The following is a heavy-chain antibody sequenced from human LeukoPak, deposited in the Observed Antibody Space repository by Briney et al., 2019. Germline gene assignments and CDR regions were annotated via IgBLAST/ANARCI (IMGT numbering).Heavy chain of an antibody. CDR1: GGSVSSDY. D-gene: IGHD6-19*01. J-gene: IGHJ6*02. Sequence: SETLSLICTVSGGSVSSDYWSWIRQPPGKGLEWLGYIYYIGTTNYNPSLKSRVTISLDTSKNQFSLKLSSVTAADTAVYYCARTPLEQWLGYYYYYGMDVWGQGTTVTVSS. CDR3: ARTPLEQWLGYYYYYGMDV. V-gene: IGHV4-59*02. CDR2: IYYIGTT.